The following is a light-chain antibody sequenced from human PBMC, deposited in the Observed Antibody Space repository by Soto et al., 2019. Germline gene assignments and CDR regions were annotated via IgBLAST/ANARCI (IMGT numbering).Light chain of an antibody. J-gene: IGKJ5*01. V-gene: IGKV3-11*01. CDR2: DAS. CDR1: QSVYTY. Sequence: EVVLTQSPATVSLSPGERATLSCRASQSVYTYLAWYQQKPGQAPRLLIFDASKRATGIPARFSGTGSGTDFTLTISSLEPEDVATYYCQKYNSAPFTFGQGTRLEIK. CDR3: QKYNSAPFT.